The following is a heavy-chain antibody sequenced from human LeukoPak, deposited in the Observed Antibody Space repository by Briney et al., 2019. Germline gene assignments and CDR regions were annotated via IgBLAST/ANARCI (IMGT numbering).Heavy chain of an antibody. CDR1: GYSFTSYW. Sequence: RGESLKISCKGSGYSFTSYWIGWVRQMPGKGLEWMGIIYPGDSDTRYSPSFQGQVTISADKSISTAYLQWSSLKASDTAMYYCARRPRYCSSTSCPFDYWGQGTLVTISS. J-gene: IGHJ4*02. V-gene: IGHV5-51*01. CDR2: IYPGDSDT. D-gene: IGHD2-2*01. CDR3: ARRPRYCSSTSCPFDY.